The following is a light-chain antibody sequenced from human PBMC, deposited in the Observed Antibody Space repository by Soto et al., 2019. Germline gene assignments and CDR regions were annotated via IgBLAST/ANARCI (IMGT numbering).Light chain of an antibody. V-gene: IGLV2-14*01. CDR1: SSDVGGYNY. J-gene: IGLJ1*01. CDR3: SSYTSSSTKA. Sequence: QPALTQPASVSGSPGQSITISCTGTSSDVGGYNYVSWYQQHPGKAPKLMIYEVSNRPSGVSSRFSGSKSGNTASLTISGLQAEDEADYYCSSYTSSSTKAFGNGTKVTVL. CDR2: EVS.